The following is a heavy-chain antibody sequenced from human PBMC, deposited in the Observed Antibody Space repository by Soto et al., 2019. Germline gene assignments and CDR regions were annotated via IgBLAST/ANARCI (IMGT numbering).Heavy chain of an antibody. D-gene: IGHD3-9*01. J-gene: IGHJ6*02. V-gene: IGHV3-48*02. CDR2: ISRSSSTI. CDR3: ARDGSYYDILTGSPYYYYYDMDV. CDR1: GFTLSSYN. Sequence: GGSLRLSCAASGFTLSSYNMNWVRQAPGKGLEWVSYISRSSSTIHYADSVKGRFTISRDNAKNSLYLQMNSLRDEDTAVYYCARDGSYYDILTGSPYYYYYDMDVWGQGTTVTV.